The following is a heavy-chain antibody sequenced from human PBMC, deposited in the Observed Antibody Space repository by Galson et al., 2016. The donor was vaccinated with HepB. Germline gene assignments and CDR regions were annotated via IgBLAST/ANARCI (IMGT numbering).Heavy chain of an antibody. CDR3: ATDEMGSRALFGPEEVRVDAFDI. J-gene: IGHJ3*02. D-gene: IGHD2-15*01. V-gene: IGHV1-24*01. CDR1: GYTLTELS. CDR2: FDPEDGET. Sequence: SVKVSCKVSGYTLTELSMHWVRQAPGKGLEWMGGFDPEDGETLSAQKFQGRVTMTEDTSTDTAYMELSSLRSEDTAVYYCATDEMGSRALFGPEEVRVDAFDIWGQGTLITVS.